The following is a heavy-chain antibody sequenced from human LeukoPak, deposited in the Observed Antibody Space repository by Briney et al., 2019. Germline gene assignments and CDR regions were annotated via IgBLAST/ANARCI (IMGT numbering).Heavy chain of an antibody. Sequence: GASVKVSCKASGYTFTSYGISWVRQAPGQGLEWMGWISAYNGNTNYAQKLQGRVTMTTDTSTSTAYMELRSLRSDDTAVYYCARSTGYCSSTSCYRSPYLLEIWGQGTLVTVSS. J-gene: IGHJ4*02. V-gene: IGHV1-18*01. CDR1: GYTFTSYG. D-gene: IGHD2-2*02. CDR2: ISAYNGNT. CDR3: ARSTGYCSSTSCYRSPYLLEI.